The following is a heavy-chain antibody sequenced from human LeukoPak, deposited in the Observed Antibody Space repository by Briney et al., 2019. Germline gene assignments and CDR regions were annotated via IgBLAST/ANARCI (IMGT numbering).Heavy chain of an antibody. CDR2: ISSSSSYI. V-gene: IGHV3-21*01. J-gene: IGHJ4*02. CDR3: ARGGRRDLGYCSSTSCYAQYYFDY. CDR1: GFTFSSYS. Sequence: GGSLRLSCAASGFTFSSYSMNWVRQAPGKGLEWVSSISSSSSYIYYADSVKGRFTISRDNAKNSLYLRMNSLRAEDTAVYYCARGGRRDLGYCSSTSCYAQYYFDYWGQGTLVTVSS. D-gene: IGHD2-2*01.